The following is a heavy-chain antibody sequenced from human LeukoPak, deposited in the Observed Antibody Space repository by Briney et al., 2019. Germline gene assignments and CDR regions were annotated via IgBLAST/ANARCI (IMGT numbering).Heavy chain of an antibody. V-gene: IGHV3-21*01. J-gene: IGHJ4*02. CDR1: GFTVSSNY. D-gene: IGHD6-19*01. Sequence: GGSLRLSCAASGFTVSSNYMNWVRQAPGKGLEWVSSISSSSSYIYYADSVKGRSTISRDNAKNSLYLQMNSLRAEDTAVYYCARDYLGQWLVGFDYWGQGTLVTVSS. CDR2: ISSSSSYI. CDR3: ARDYLGQWLVGFDY.